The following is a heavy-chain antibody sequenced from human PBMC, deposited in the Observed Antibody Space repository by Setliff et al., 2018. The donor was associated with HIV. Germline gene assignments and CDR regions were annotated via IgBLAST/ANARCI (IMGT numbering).Heavy chain of an antibody. D-gene: IGHD3-3*01. CDR2: MNPNSDNT. CDR1: GYTFTNSD. CDR3: ARRYYNFWSGSHDAFDI. V-gene: IGHV1-8*02. J-gene: IGHJ3*02. Sequence: ASVKVSCKASGYTFTNSDINWVRQATGQGLEWMGWMNPNSDNTGYAQKFQGRVTMTRNTSINTAYMELSSLRSEDTAVYCCARRYYNFWSGSHDAFDIWGQGTMVT.